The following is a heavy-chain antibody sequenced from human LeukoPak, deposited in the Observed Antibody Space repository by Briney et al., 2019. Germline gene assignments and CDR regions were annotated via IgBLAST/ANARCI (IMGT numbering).Heavy chain of an antibody. Sequence: PAGSLRLSCAASGFTVGNNYMNWVRQAPGKGLEWVSLIFSHGETSYADSVKGRFTISRDNSKNTLYLQMNGLRVEDTAVYYCARDPPAVSINTYAWGQGTLVTASS. V-gene: IGHV3-66*01. J-gene: IGHJ4*02. CDR2: IFSHGET. CDR3: ARDPPAVSINTYA. CDR1: GFTVGNNY. D-gene: IGHD2-8*01.